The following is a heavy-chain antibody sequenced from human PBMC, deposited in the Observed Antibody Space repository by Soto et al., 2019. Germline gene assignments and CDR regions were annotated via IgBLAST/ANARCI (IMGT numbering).Heavy chain of an antibody. Sequence: PGGSLRLFFAASGFTFSAYDFHWVRQAPGKGLEWVSGISYDGRETHYADSVEGGFIISRDTSKQTAYLKMKSLRGDDTAVYFCATDPVAVTRSFIDSWGQGTLVTVYS. D-gene: IGHD2-21*02. J-gene: IGHJ4*02. V-gene: IGHV3-30-3*01. CDR3: ATDPVAVTRSFIDS. CDR1: GFTFSAYD. CDR2: ISYDGRET.